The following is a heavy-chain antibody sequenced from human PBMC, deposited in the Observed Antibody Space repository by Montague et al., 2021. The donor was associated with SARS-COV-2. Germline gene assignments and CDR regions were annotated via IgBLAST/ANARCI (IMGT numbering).Heavy chain of an antibody. CDR3: ARSHYDILTGYYTVFDY. Sequence: PALVKPTQTLTLTCTFSGFSLSTSGMCVSWIRQPPGKALEWLALIDWDDDKYYSTSLKTRLTISKDTSKHQVVLTMTNMDPVGTATYYCARSHYDILTGYYTVFDYWGQGTLVTVSS. CDR1: GFSLSTSGMC. CDR2: IDWDDDK. D-gene: IGHD3-9*01. J-gene: IGHJ4*02. V-gene: IGHV2-70*01.